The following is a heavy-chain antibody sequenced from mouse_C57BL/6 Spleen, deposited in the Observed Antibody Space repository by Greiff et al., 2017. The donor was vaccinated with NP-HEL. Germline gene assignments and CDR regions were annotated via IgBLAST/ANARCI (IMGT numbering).Heavy chain of an antibody. Sequence: VQLQQSGPELVKPGASVKISCKASGYSFTGYYMNWVKQSPEKSLEWIGEINPSTGGTTYNQKFKAKATLTVDKSSSTAYMQLKSLTSEDSAVYYCARSHYGPFDYWGQGTTLTVSS. D-gene: IGHD1-1*02. J-gene: IGHJ2*01. CDR2: INPSTGGT. CDR1: GYSFTGYY. V-gene: IGHV1-42*01. CDR3: ARSHYGPFDY.